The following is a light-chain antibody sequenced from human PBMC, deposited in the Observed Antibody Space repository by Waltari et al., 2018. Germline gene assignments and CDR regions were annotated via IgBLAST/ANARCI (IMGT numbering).Light chain of an antibody. CDR1: SSNLGSNT. CDR3: AAWDDSLNGFWV. CDR2: DNE. V-gene: IGLV1-44*01. Sequence: QSVLTQPPSASGTPGPRVTISCSGSSSNLGSNTVNWYQQLPGTTPKLLIYDNEQRPSGVPDRFSGSKSGTSASLAISGLQSEDESDYYCAAWDDSLNGFWVFGGGTKLTVL. J-gene: IGLJ3*02.